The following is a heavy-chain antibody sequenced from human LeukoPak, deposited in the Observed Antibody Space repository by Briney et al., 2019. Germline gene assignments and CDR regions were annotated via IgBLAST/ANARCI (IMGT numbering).Heavy chain of an antibody. Sequence: QAGGSLRLSCAASGFTFSSYAMSWVRQAPGKGLEWVSVIYSGGSTYYADSVKGRFTISRDNSKNTLYLQMNSLRAEDTAVYYCAGRIVGATAVTYWGQGTLVTVSS. J-gene: IGHJ4*02. CDR3: AGRIVGATAVTY. D-gene: IGHD1-26*01. CDR1: GFTFSSYA. CDR2: IYSGGST. V-gene: IGHV3-53*01.